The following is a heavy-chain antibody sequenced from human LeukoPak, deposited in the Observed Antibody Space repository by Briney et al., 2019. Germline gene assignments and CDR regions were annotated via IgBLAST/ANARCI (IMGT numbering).Heavy chain of an antibody. J-gene: IGHJ4*02. D-gene: IGHD6-13*01. CDR3: ARHTAAGTATLDY. CDR1: GGSISSGSDY. Sequence: SETLSLTCTVSGGSISSGSDYWSWIRQPAGKGLEWIGRIYTSGSTNYNPSLKSRVTISVDTSKNQFSLKLSSVTAADTAVYYCARHTAAGTATLDYWGQGTLVTVSS. V-gene: IGHV4-61*02. CDR2: IYTSGST.